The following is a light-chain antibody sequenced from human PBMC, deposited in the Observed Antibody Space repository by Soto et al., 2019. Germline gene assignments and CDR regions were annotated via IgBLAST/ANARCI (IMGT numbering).Light chain of an antibody. CDR2: GAS. CDR1: QSVTSSF. CDR3: HQCDRSPWT. J-gene: IGKJ1*01. V-gene: IGKV3-20*01. Sequence: EIVLTQSPGTLSLSPGERVTLSCRASQSVTSSFLAWYQHKPGQAPRLLIYGASNRATGIPDRFSGSESGTDFTLTISRLEHEDFAVYYCHQCDRSPWTFGQGTKVEVK.